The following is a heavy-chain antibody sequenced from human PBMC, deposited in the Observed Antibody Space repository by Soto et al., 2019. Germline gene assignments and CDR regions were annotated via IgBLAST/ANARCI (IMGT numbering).Heavy chain of an antibody. CDR1: GGSFSGYY. V-gene: IGHV4-34*01. Sequence: QVQLQQWGAGLLKPSETLSLTCAVYGGSFSGYYWSWIRQPPGKGLEWIGEINHSGSTNYKPSLKSRVTKSLDTSKNQFSLKLSSVTAADPAVFYCAGRYRGYDYDYWGQGTLVTVSS. J-gene: IGHJ4*02. CDR2: INHSGST. D-gene: IGHD5-12*01. CDR3: AGRYRGYDYDY.